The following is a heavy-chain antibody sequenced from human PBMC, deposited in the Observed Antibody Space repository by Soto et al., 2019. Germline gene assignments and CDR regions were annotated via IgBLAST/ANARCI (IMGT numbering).Heavy chain of an antibody. D-gene: IGHD3-10*01. CDR1: GGIFSTYA. CDR3: ARDRDDYGSGNYYNRIDF. CDR2: IIPLFGTP. J-gene: IGHJ4*02. V-gene: IGHV1-69*01. Sequence: QVQLVQSGAEVKKPGSSVKVSCKASGGIFSTYAISWLRQAPGQGLEWMGGIIPLFGTPNYAQRFQGRVTITADESTSAACMEPIRLRAEDTAVYYCARDRDDYGSGNYYNRIDFWGQGTLVTVSS.